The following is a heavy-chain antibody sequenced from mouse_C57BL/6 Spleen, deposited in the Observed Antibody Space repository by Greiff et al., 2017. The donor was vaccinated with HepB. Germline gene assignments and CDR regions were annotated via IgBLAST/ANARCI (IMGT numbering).Heavy chain of an antibody. CDR1: GYTFTSYW. V-gene: IGHV1-64*01. Sequence: QVQLQQPGAELVKPGASVKLSCKASGYTFTSYWMLWVKQRPGQGLEWIGMIHPNSGSTNYNEKFKSKATLTVDKSSSTAYMQLSSLTSEDSAVYYCARGRNDGYYGFAYWGQGTLVTVSA. CDR3: ARGRNDGYYGFAY. J-gene: IGHJ3*01. CDR2: IHPNSGST. D-gene: IGHD2-3*01.